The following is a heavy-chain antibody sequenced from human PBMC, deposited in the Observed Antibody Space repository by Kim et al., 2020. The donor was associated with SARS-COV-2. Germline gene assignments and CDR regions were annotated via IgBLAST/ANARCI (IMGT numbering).Heavy chain of an antibody. Sequence: GGSLRLSCAASGFTFDDYAMHWVRQAPGKGLEWVSGISWNSASIGYADSVKGRFTISRDSAKNSLYLQMNSLRAEDTALYYCARDCRKESPSRTKYSFQ. V-gene: IGHV3-9*01. CDR2: ISWNSASI. J-gene: IGHJ1*01. D-gene: IGHD2-15*01. CDR1: GFTFDDYA. CDR3: ARDCRKESPSRTKYSFQ.